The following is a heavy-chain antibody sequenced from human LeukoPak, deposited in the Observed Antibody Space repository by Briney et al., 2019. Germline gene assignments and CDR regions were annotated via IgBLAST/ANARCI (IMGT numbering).Heavy chain of an antibody. CDR3: ARGGMIVVVFDY. CDR2: INHSGST. Sequence: GSLRLSCAASGFTLSSYAMSWIRQPPGKGLEWIGEINHSGSTNYNPSLKSRVTISVDTSKNQFSLKLSSVTAADTAVYYCARGGMIVVVFDYWGQGTLVTVSS. CDR1: GFTLSSYA. D-gene: IGHD3-22*01. V-gene: IGHV4-34*01. J-gene: IGHJ4*02.